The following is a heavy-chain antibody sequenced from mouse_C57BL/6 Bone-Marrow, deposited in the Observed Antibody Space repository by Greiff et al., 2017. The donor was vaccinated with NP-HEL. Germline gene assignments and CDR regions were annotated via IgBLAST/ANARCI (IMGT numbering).Heavy chain of an antibody. CDR2: IYPGGGYT. CDR3: ARGASYYFDY. CDR1: GYTFTNYW. D-gene: IGHD3-1*01. J-gene: IGHJ2*01. V-gene: IGHV1-63*01. Sequence: VKLMESGAELVRPGTSVKMSCKASGYTFTNYWIGWAKQRPGHGLEWIGDIYPGGGYTNYNEKFKGKATLTADKSSSTAYRQFSSLTSEDSSIYYCARGASYYFDYWGQGTTLTVSS.